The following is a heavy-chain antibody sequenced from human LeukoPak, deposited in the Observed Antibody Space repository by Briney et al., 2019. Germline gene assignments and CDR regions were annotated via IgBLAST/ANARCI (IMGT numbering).Heavy chain of an antibody. D-gene: IGHD3-22*01. J-gene: IGHJ4*02. CDR1: GGSISSYY. CDR3: ASGYDSSGYYYVY. Sequence: TXXVSGGSISSYYWSWIRQPPGKGLEWIGYIYTSGSTNYNPSLKSRVTISVDTSKNQFSLKLSSVTAADTAVYYCASGYDSSGYYYVYWGQGTLVTVSS. V-gene: IGHV4-4*09. CDR2: IYTSGST.